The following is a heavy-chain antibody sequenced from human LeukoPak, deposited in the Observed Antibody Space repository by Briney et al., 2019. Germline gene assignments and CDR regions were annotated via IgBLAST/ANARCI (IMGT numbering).Heavy chain of an antibody. CDR3: ARAPLLSTIQDRYYFDY. J-gene: IGHJ4*02. CDR1: GFTVSSNY. D-gene: IGHD5/OR15-5a*01. V-gene: IGHV3-66*01. Sequence: TGGSLRLSCAASGFTVSSNYMSWVRQAPGKGLELVSVIYSDGSTYYADSVKDRFTISRDISKNTLYLQLNSLRAEDTAVYYCARAPLLSTIQDRYYFDYRGQGTLVTVSS. CDR2: IYSDGST.